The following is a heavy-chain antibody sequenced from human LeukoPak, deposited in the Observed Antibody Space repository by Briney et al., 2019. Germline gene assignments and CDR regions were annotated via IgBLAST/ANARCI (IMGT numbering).Heavy chain of an antibody. CDR1: GFTFSSYA. Sequence: GGSLRLSCAASGFTFSSYAMSWVRQAPGKGLEWVSAISGSGGSTYYADSVKGRFTISRDKSRNTMYLQVNSVRAEGTAVYYCAKFTKSLLSSGWYRGGFHYWGQGTLVTVSS. CDR3: AKFTKSLLSSGWYRGGFHY. V-gene: IGHV3-23*01. J-gene: IGHJ4*02. D-gene: IGHD6-19*01. CDR2: ISGSGGST.